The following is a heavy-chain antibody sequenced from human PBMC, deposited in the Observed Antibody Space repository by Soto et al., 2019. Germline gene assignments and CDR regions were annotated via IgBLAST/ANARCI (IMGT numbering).Heavy chain of an antibody. D-gene: IGHD4-17*01. CDR2: ISYSGTT. CDR3: ATMGTPVTGLYYFDY. V-gene: IGHV4-30-4*01. CDR1: GGSISSGNYY. J-gene: IGHJ4*02. Sequence: SETLSLTCTVSGGSISSGNYYWSWIRQPPGKGLDWFGFISYSGTTHYSASLRSRVSISVDTSKNQFSLDLSSVTAADTAVYYCATMGTPVTGLYYFDYWGQGTLVTVS.